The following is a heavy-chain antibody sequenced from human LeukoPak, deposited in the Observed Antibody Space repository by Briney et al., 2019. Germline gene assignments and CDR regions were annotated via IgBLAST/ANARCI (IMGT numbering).Heavy chain of an antibody. CDR2: INPNSGGT. D-gene: IGHD3-22*01. V-gene: IGHV1-2*02. CDR3: ARVNDSSGYTYFYYYGMDV. J-gene: IGHJ6*02. Sequence: ASVKVSCKAHGYTFTGYYMHWVRQAPGQGPEWMGWINPNSGGTNYAQKFQGRVTMTRDTSISTAYMELSRLRSDDTAVYHCARVNDSSGYTYFYYYGMDVWGQGTTVTVSS. CDR1: GYTFTGYY.